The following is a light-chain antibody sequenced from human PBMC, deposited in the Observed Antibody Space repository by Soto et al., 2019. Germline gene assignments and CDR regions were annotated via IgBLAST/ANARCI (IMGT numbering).Light chain of an antibody. CDR2: DVS. V-gene: IGLV2-14*01. Sequence: QSALTQPASVSGSPGQSITISCTGTSSDVGGYNYVSWYQQHPGKAPKLMIYDVSNRPSGVSNRFSGSKSGNTASLTISGLQAGDEAEYYCSSYTSSSTYVVFGGGTKLTVL. CDR1: SSDVGGYNY. CDR3: SSYTSSSTYVV. J-gene: IGLJ2*01.